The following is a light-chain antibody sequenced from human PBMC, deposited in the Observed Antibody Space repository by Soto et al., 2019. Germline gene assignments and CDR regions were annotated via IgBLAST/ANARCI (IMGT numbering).Light chain of an antibody. CDR2: GAS. V-gene: IGKV3-15*01. J-gene: IGKJ1*01. CDR3: QQYNNWPPTWT. Sequence: EIVMTQSPATLSVSPGERATLSCRASQSVSSNLAWYQQKPGQAPRLLIYGASTRATGIPVRFSGSGSGTEFTLTISSLESEDSAVYSCQQYNNWPPTWTFGQGTKVEVK. CDR1: QSVSSN.